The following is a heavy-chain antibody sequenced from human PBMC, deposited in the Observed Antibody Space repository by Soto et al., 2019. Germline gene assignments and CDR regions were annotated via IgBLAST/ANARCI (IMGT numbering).Heavy chain of an antibody. CDR3: ARVPRSYYYGMDV. CDR1: GYTFTSYY. CDR2: INPSGGST. J-gene: IGHJ6*02. Sequence: QVQLVKSGAEVKKPGAAVKVSCKASGYTFTSYYMHWVRQAPGQGLEWMGIINPSGGSTSYAQKFQGRVTMTRDTSTSTVDMELSSLRSEDTAVYYCARVPRSYYYGMDVWGQGTTVTVSS. V-gene: IGHV1-46*01.